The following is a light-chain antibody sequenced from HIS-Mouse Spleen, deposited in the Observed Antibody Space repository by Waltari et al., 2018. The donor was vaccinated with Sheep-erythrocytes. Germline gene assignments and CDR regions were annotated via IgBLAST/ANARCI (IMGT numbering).Light chain of an antibody. CDR1: SSDVGGYNY. Sequence: QSALTQPRSVSGSPGQSVTISCTGTSSDVGGYNYVSWYQQHPGKAPKLMIYDVSTRPSWVPDRFSGSKSGNTASLTISGLQAEDEADYYCCSYAGSYNHVFATGTKVTVL. J-gene: IGLJ1*01. V-gene: IGLV2-11*01. CDR2: DVS. CDR3: CSYAGSYNHV.